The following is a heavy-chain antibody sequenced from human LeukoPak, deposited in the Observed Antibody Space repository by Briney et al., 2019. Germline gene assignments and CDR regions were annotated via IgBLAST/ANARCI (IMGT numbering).Heavy chain of an antibody. CDR2: IYHSGSN. Sequence: SETLSLTCTVSGYSISSGYYWGWIRQPPGKGLEWIGSIYHSGSNYYNPSLKSRVTISVDTSKNQFSLKLSSVTAADTAVYYCARGIEQWLVTDAFDIWGQGTMVTVSS. V-gene: IGHV4-38-2*02. CDR3: ARGIEQWLVTDAFDI. J-gene: IGHJ3*02. D-gene: IGHD6-19*01. CDR1: GYSISSGYY.